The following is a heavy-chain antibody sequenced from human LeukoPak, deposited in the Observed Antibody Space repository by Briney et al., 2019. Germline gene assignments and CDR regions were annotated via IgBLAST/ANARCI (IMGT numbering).Heavy chain of an antibody. D-gene: IGHD3-3*01. V-gene: IGHV4-34*01. CDR3: ARGNYDFWSGYLYYFDY. CDR2: INHSGST. Sequence: SETLSLTCVVYGGSFSGYYWSWIRQPPGKGLEWIGEINHSGSTNYNPSLKSRVTISVDTSKNQFSLKLSSVTAADTAVYYCARGNYDFWSGYLYYFDYWGQGTLVTVSS. J-gene: IGHJ4*02. CDR1: GGSFSGYY.